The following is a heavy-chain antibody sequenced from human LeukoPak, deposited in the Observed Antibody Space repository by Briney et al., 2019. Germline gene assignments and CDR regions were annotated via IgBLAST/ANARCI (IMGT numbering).Heavy chain of an antibody. CDR2: INHSGST. CDR1: GGSFSGYY. D-gene: IGHD4-11*01. Sequence: SETLSLTCAVYGGSFSGYYWSWIRQPPGKGLEWIGEINHSGSTNYNPSLKSRVTISVDTSKNQFSLKLSSVTAADTAVYYCARGWVQFAGYSGLDPWGQGTLVTVSS. J-gene: IGHJ5*02. V-gene: IGHV4-34*01. CDR3: ARGWVQFAGYSGLDP.